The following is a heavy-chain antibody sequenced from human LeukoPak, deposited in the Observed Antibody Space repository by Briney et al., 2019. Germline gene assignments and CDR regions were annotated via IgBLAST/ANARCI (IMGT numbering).Heavy chain of an antibody. CDR3: ARWVRGIIIGAFDI. J-gene: IGHJ3*02. CDR1: GFTFSSYA. CDR2: INWNGGST. D-gene: IGHD3-10*01. V-gene: IGHV3-20*01. Sequence: GGSLRLSCAASGFTFSSYAMSWVRQAPGKGLEWVSGINWNGGSTGYADSVKGRFTISRDNAKNSLYLQMNSLRAEDTALYHCARWVRGIIIGAFDIWGQGTMVTVSS.